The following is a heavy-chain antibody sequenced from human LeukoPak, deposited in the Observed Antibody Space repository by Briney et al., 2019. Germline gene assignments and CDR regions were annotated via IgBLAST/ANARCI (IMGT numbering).Heavy chain of an antibody. V-gene: IGHV3-30*18. D-gene: IGHD6-19*01. CDR3: AKVAGSSGWYSGGFGY. CDR1: GFTFSIYG. Sequence: GGSLRLSCAASGFTFSIYGMHWVRQAPGKGLEWVAVISYDGSNKYYADSVKGRVTISRDNSKNTLYLQMNSLRVDDTAVYYCAKVAGSSGWYSGGFGYWGQGTLVTVSS. J-gene: IGHJ4*02. CDR2: ISYDGSNK.